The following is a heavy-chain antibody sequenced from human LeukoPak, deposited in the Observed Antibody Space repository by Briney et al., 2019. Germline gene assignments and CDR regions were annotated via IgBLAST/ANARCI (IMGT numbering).Heavy chain of an antibody. CDR2: INPKSGGT. D-gene: IGHD4-23*01. CDR3: ARGSGNSVYNWFDP. V-gene: IGHV1-2*02. CDR1: GYTFTGYY. J-gene: IGHJ5*02. Sequence: ASVKVSCQPSGYTFTGYYMHWVLQASGHGLEWIGWINPKSGGTNYAQQFQGRVTRTRDTSISTAYMELSRLRSDYTAVYYCARGSGNSVYNWFDPWGQGTLVTASS.